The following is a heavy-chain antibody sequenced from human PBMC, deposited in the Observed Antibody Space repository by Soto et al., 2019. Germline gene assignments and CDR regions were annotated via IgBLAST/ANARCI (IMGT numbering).Heavy chain of an antibody. Sequence: ASVKVSCKASGYTFTSYGISWVRQAPGQGLEWMGWVSAYNGNTNYAQKLQGRVTMTTDTSTSTAYMELRSLRSDDTAVYYCARDTPNWNYAPEPFDIWGQGTMVTVSS. CDR3: ARDTPNWNYAPEPFDI. J-gene: IGHJ3*02. CDR1: GYTFTSYG. V-gene: IGHV1-18*01. CDR2: VSAYNGNT. D-gene: IGHD1-7*01.